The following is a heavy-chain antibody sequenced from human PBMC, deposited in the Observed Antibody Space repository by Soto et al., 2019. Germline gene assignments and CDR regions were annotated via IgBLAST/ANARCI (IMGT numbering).Heavy chain of an antibody. Sequence: QVPLVQSGAEVKKPGASVKVSCKASGYTFTSYGISWVRQAPGQGLEWMGWISAYNGNTNYAQTLQGRVTMTTDTSTSTAYMELRSLRSDDTAVYYCARDNKRLAAADPFDPWGQGTLVTVSS. CDR3: ARDNKRLAAADPFDP. V-gene: IGHV1-18*01. CDR1: GYTFTSYG. CDR2: ISAYNGNT. D-gene: IGHD6-13*01. J-gene: IGHJ5*02.